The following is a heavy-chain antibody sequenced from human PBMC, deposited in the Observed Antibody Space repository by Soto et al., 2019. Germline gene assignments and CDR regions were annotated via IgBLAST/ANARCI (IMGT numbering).Heavy chain of an antibody. D-gene: IGHD3-22*01. J-gene: IGHJ4*02. CDR1: VITVSSYY. CDR2: IYAGTIT. CDR3: ARIPYDNSGTIFDY. V-gene: IGHV3-53*01. Sequence: LRLSCAVSVITVSSYYMSCVRQAAGKGLEWVSVIYAGTITYYADSVKGRFTIYRDNSKNTLNLEMNSLRVEDTAVYYCARIPYDNSGTIFDYWGQGTLVTVSS.